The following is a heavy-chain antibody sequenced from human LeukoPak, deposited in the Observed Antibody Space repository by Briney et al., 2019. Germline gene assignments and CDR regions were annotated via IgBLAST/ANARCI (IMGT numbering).Heavy chain of an antibody. CDR2: IYYSGST. CDR1: GGSISSSSYY. CDR3: ARRAREVYYYEY. Sequence: SETLSLTCTVSGGSISSSSYYWGWIRQPPGKGLEWIGSIYYSGSTYYNPSLKSRVTISVDTSKNQFSLKLSSVTAADTAVYYCARRAREVYYYEYWGQGTLVTVSS. V-gene: IGHV4-39*01. D-gene: IGHD1-26*01. J-gene: IGHJ4*02.